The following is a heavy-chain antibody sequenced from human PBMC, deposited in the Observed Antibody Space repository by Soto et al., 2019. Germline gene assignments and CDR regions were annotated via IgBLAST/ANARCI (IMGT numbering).Heavy chain of an antibody. J-gene: IGHJ5*02. CDR2: VYYNGSA. Sequence: PSDTLSLTCIVSGGSLSTYLWSWIRQPPGKGLEWIGAVYYNGSANYNPSLKSRVSISVDTSKNHLSLTLRSATAADTAVYYCARSFFPWGRGTLVTVSS. CDR1: GGSLSTYL. V-gene: IGHV4-59*01. CDR3: ARSFFP.